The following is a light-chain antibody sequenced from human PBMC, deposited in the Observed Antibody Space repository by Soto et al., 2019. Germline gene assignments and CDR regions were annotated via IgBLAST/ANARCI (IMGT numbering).Light chain of an antibody. CDR3: LQHYAYPWT. CDR2: LAT. Sequence: DIPMTQSPSAVSASVGDRVTITCRASQDISRFLAWFQQNPGKVPKRLVYLATALQNGAPSRFSGSGSGTEFNFTISSLQPEDFATYYCLQHYAYPWTFGQGTKVDIK. V-gene: IGKV1-17*03. J-gene: IGKJ1*01. CDR1: QDISRF.